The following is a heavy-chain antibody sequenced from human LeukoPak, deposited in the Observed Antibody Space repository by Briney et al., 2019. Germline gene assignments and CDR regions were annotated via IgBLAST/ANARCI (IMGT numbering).Heavy chain of an antibody. V-gene: IGHV3-30*02. Sequence: GGSLRLSCAASGFTFSSYAMHWVRQAPGKGLEWVAFIRYDGSNKYYADSVKGRFTISRDNSKNTLYLQMNSLRAEDTAVYYCANGKSEDNTGWPRGTFWGQGTLVTVSS. CDR1: GFTFSSYA. D-gene: IGHD4-23*01. J-gene: IGHJ4*02. CDR2: IRYDGSNK. CDR3: ANGKSEDNTGWPRGTF.